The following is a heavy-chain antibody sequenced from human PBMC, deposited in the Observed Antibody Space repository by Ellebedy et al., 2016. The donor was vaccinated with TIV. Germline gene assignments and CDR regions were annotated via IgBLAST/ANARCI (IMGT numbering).Heavy chain of an antibody. D-gene: IGHD3-22*01. Sequence: AASVKVSCKASGGTFSSYSINWVRQAPGQGLEWMGRIIPILDITNYAQNFQGRVTMTRDTSTSTVYMELSSLRSEDTAVYYCARGGMIVEGFDYWGQGSLVTVSS. CDR1: GGTFSSYS. CDR2: IIPILDIT. CDR3: ARGGMIVEGFDY. J-gene: IGHJ4*02. V-gene: IGHV1-69*04.